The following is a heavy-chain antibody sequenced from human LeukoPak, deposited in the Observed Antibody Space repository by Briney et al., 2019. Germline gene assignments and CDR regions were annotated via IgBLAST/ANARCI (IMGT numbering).Heavy chain of an antibody. CDR2: ISYDGSNK. V-gene: IGHV3-30*03. CDR3: ARELAGGYDSADY. CDR1: GFTFSSYG. D-gene: IGHD5-12*01. J-gene: IGHJ4*02. Sequence: GGSLRLSCAASGFTFSSYGMHWVRQAPGKGLEWVAVISYDGSNKYYADSVKGRFTISRDNSKNTLYLQMNSLRADDTAMYYCARELAGGYDSADYWGQGTLVTVSS.